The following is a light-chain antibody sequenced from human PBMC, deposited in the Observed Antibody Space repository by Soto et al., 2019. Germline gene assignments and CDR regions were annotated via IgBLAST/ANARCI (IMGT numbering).Light chain of an antibody. CDR1: QTISSW. Sequence: DIQMTQSPSTLSGSVGARVTITCRASQTISSWLAWYQQKPGKAPKLLIYKASTLKIGVPSRFSGSGSGTEFTLTISSLQPDDFATYYCQHYNSYSEAFGQGTKVERK. V-gene: IGKV1-5*03. CDR3: QHYNSYSEA. J-gene: IGKJ1*01. CDR2: KAS.